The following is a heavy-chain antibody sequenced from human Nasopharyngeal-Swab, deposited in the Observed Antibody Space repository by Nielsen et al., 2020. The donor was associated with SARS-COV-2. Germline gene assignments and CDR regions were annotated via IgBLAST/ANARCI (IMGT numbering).Heavy chain of an antibody. CDR3: TARVVTTNQY. J-gene: IGHJ4*02. V-gene: IGHV3-11*01. D-gene: IGHD2-21*02. Sequence: WIRQPPGKGLEWVSYISSSGSTIYYADSVKGRFTISRDNAKNSLYLQMNSLKTEDTAVYYCTARVVTTNQYWGQGALVTVSS. CDR2: ISSSGSTI.